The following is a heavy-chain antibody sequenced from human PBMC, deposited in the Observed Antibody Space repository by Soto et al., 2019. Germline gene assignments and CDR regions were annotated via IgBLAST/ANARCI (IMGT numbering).Heavy chain of an antibody. CDR1: GGSISSYY. CDR2: IYYSGST. D-gene: IGHD6-19*01. CDR3: ASLWGSERFLRINLRIAVAGTKDYYYGMDV. Sequence: SETLSLTCTVSGGSISSYYWSWIRQPPGKGLEWIGYIYYSGSTNYNPSLKSRVTISVDTSKNQFSLKLSSVTAADTAVYYCASLWGSERFLRINLRIAVAGTKDYYYGMDVWGQGTTVTVSS. V-gene: IGHV4-59*01. J-gene: IGHJ6*02.